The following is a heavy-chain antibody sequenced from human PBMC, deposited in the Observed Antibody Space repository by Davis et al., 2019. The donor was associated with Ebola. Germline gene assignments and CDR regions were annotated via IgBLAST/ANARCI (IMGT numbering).Heavy chain of an antibody. CDR1: GDRVSSSSAS. CDR3: ARDLHAEITMIVVVPYYYYYGMDV. Sequence: SQTLSLTCAISGDRVSSSSASWSWIRQSPSRGLEWLGRTYHRSKWYIEYAVSVKGRISITSDTSKNQFSLQLNSVTPEDTAVYYCARDLHAEITMIVVVPYYYYYGMDVWGKGTTVTVSS. V-gene: IGHV6-1*01. D-gene: IGHD3-22*01. CDR2: TYHRSKWYI. J-gene: IGHJ6*04.